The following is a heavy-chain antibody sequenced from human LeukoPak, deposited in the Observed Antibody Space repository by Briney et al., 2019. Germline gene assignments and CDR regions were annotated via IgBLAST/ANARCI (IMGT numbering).Heavy chain of an antibody. J-gene: IGHJ4*02. CDR3: AKDSGWSPPNYFDY. D-gene: IGHD6-19*01. CDR1: GFTFSSYD. Sequence: GGSLRLSCAASGFTFSSYDMHWVRQATGIGLEWVSAIGTAGDTYYPGSVTGRFTISRDNSKNTLYLQMNSLRAEDTAVYYCAKDSGWSPPNYFDYRGQGTLVTVSS. V-gene: IGHV3-13*04. CDR2: IGTAGDT.